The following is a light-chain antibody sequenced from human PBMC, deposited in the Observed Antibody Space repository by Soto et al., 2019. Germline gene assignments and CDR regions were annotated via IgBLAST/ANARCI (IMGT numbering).Light chain of an antibody. V-gene: IGKV1-5*03. CDR1: QSVRSY. J-gene: IGKJ4*01. CDR3: QQYNSYSPLT. Sequence: DIQMTQSPSSLSASVGDTITITCRASQSVRSYLNWYQQKPGKAPKLLIYKASGLESGVPSRFSGSGSGTDFTLTISSLQPDDFATYYCQQYNSYSPLTFGGGTKVDI. CDR2: KAS.